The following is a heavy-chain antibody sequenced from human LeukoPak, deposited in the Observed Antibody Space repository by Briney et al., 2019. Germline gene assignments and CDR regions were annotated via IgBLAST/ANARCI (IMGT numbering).Heavy chain of an antibody. D-gene: IGHD6-13*01. Sequence: SETLSLTCTVSGGSISSGGYYWSWIRQHPGKGLEWIGYFYYSGSTYYNPSLKSRVTISVDTSKNQFSLKLSSVTAADTAVYYCARGRGSSSRLFDYWGQGTLVTVSS. V-gene: IGHV4-31*03. CDR2: FYYSGST. CDR1: GGSISSGGYY. CDR3: ARGRGSSSRLFDY. J-gene: IGHJ4*02.